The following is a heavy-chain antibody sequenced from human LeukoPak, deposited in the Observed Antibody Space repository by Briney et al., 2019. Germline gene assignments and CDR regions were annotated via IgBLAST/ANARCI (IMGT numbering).Heavy chain of an antibody. CDR2: IYTVGNT. CDR1: GFTVSSNY. Sequence: GGSLSLSRVASGFTVSSNYVSWVGQAPGRGLEWVSVIYTVGNTYYAESVKGRFTISRDNYKNTLYLQMNSLRAEDTAVYYCARGYSYYYFDYWGQGTLVTVSS. D-gene: IGHD5-18*01. CDR3: ARGYSYYYFDY. J-gene: IGHJ4*02. V-gene: IGHV3-53*01.